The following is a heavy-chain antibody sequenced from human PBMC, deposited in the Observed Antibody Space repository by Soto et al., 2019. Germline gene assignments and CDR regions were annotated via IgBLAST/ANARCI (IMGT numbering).Heavy chain of an antibody. CDR2: IVPHSGAT. J-gene: IGHJ4*02. CDR1: GGSLTNYL. Sequence: QVQLVQSGAELTKPGSSVKVSCKASGGSLTNYLLTWLRQAPGQGLAWLGEIVPHSGATNSAQKCQGRVTITADDTTKTAYMELRSLRPEDTAMYFCARGGVETVTFDYWGQGTLVTVSS. D-gene: IGHD5-18*01. V-gene: IGHV1-69*01. CDR3: ARGGVETVTFDY.